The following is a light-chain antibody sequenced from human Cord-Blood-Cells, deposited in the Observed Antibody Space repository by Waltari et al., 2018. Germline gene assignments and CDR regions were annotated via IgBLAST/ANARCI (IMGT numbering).Light chain of an antibody. Sequence: QSALTQPRPLSGSPGQSVTISCTGTSSDVGGSNYVSWYQQHPGKAPKLMIYDVSQRPSGVPARFSGTKSGNTASLTISGLQAEDEADYYCCSYAGSYTYVFGTGTKVTVL. CDR1: SSDVGGSNY. CDR3: CSYAGSYTYV. V-gene: IGLV2-11*01. J-gene: IGLJ1*01. CDR2: DVS.